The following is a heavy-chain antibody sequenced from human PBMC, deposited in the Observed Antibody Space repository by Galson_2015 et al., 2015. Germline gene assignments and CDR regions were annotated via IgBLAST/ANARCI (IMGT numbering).Heavy chain of an antibody. V-gene: IGHV4-34*01. J-gene: IGHJ4*02. CDR3: ARGGSGWARYYFDY. Sequence: LSLTCAVYGGSFSGYYWSWIRQPPGKGLEWIGEINHSGSTNYNPSLKSRVTISVDTSKNQFSLKLSSVTAADTAVYYCARGGSGWARYYFDYWGQGTLVTVSS. CDR2: INHSGST. D-gene: IGHD6-19*01. CDR1: GGSFSGYY.